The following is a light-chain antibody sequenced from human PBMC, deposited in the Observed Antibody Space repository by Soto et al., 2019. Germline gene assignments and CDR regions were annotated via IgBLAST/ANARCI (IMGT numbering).Light chain of an antibody. V-gene: IGKV4-1*01. CDR1: QSILNSSNNKNH. J-gene: IGKJ2*03. CDR3: QQYYAPPYS. CDR2: WAS. Sequence: DIVMTQSPDSLAVSLGERATISSKSSQSILNSSNNKNHLAWYQQKSGQPPKLLIYWASTRESGVPDRFSGSGSGTDFTLTISSLQAEDVAAVYYCQQYYAPPYSFGQGTKLEI.